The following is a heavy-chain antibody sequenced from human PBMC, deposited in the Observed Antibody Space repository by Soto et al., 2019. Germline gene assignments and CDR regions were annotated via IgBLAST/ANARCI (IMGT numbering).Heavy chain of an antibody. J-gene: IGHJ4*02. D-gene: IGHD3-22*01. Sequence: EVQLVESGGGLVQPGGSLRLSCAASGFTVSSNYMSWVRQAPGKGLEWVSVIYSGGSTYYADSVKGRFTISRDNSKNTRYLQMNSLRAEDTAVYYCARDGNYYDSGGYRDYWGQGTLVTVSS. CDR3: ARDGNYYDSGGYRDY. V-gene: IGHV3-66*01. CDR2: IYSGGST. CDR1: GFTVSSNY.